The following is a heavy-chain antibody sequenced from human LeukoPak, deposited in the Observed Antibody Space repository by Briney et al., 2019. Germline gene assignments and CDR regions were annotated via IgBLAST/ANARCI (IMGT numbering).Heavy chain of an antibody. CDR2: VYYSGST. D-gene: IGHD2-15*01. V-gene: IGHV4-59*01. J-gene: IGHJ3*02. CDR1: GGSISSYY. Sequence: SETLSLTCTVSGGSISSYYWSWIRQPPGKGLEWIGYVYYSGSTNYNPSLKSRVTISVDTSKNQFSLKLSSVTAADTAVYYCARDRRYCSGGSCFRGAFDIWGQGTMVTVSS. CDR3: ARDRRYCSGGSCFRGAFDI.